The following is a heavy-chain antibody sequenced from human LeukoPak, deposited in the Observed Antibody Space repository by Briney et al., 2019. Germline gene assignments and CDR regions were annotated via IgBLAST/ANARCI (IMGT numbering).Heavy chain of an antibody. D-gene: IGHD3-3*01. J-gene: IGHJ3*02. Sequence: PSETLSLTCAVYGGSFSGYYWSWMRQPPGKGLEWIVEINHSGSTDYNPSLKSRVTISVDTSKNQFSLKLSSVTAADTAVYYWPRYLRVYSDIWGGHYGREADAFDIWGERTVVTVSS. V-gene: IGHV4-34*01. CDR1: GGSFSGYY. CDR3: PRYLRVYSDIWGGHYGREADAFDI. CDR2: INHSGST.